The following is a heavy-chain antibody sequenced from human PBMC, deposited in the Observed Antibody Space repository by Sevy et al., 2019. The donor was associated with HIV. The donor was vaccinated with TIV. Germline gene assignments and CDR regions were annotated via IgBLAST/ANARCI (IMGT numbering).Heavy chain of an antibody. D-gene: IGHD3-22*01. CDR3: ARNTYYYDSTGYGDFDL. CDR2: MNWKGDNT. CDR1: GFTFSDYA. J-gene: IGHJ3*01. Sequence: GGSLRLSCVASGFTFSDYAMSWVRQPPGKGLEWVSSMNWKGDNTGYADSLKGRFTISRDSTKNSLFLQINSLRVEDTALYYCARNTYYYDSTGYGDFDLWGQGTMVTVSS. V-gene: IGHV3-20*04.